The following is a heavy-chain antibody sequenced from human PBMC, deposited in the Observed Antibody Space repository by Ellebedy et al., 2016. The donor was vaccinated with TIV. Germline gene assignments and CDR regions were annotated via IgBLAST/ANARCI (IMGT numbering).Heavy chain of an antibody. D-gene: IGHD1-1*01. CDR1: GFTFSNYA. V-gene: IGHV3-48*01. CDR3: TRDWNARAFDI. CDR2: IGTRGTTI. Sequence: GESLKISCAVSGFTFSNYAMTWVRQAPGKGLEWLSYIGTRGTTIYYADSVRGRFTVSRDTAENTLFLQKNSLRVEDTAVYYCTRDWNARAFDIWGQGTMVTVSS. J-gene: IGHJ3*02.